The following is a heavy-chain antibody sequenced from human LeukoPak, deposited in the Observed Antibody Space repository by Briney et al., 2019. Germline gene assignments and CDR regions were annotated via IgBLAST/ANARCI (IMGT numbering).Heavy chain of an antibody. CDR1: GFSLSTSGMC. CDR2: IDWDDDK. Sequence: SGPALVKPTQTLTLTCTFSGFSLSTSGMCVSWIRQPPGKALEWLALIDWDDDKYYSTSLKTRLTISKDTSKNQVVLTMTNMGPVDTATYYCARQYYDILTGDYYFDYWGQGTLVTVSS. CDR3: ARQYYDILTGDYYFDY. V-gene: IGHV2-70*01. J-gene: IGHJ4*02. D-gene: IGHD3-9*01.